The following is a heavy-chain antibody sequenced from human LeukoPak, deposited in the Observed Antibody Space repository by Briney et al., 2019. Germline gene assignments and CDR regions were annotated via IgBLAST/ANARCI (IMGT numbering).Heavy chain of an antibody. Sequence: SETLSLTCTVSGGSISTYYWSWIRQPPGKGLEWIGYIYYSGSTNYNPSLKSRVTMSVDTSKSQFSLKLNSVTAADTAVYYCARDYDSSGYYWSWGQGTLVTVSS. V-gene: IGHV4-59*01. CDR1: GGSISTYY. J-gene: IGHJ4*02. D-gene: IGHD3-22*01. CDR3: ARDYDSSGYYWS. CDR2: IYYSGST.